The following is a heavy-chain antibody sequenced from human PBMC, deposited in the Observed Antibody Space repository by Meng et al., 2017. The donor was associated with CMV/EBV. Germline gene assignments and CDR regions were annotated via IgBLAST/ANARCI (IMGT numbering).Heavy chain of an antibody. CDR1: GYTLTELS. D-gene: IGHD3-10*01. Sequence: SVKVSCKVSGYTLTELSMHWVRQAPGQGLEWMGGIIPILGIANYAQKFQGRVTITADKSTSTAYMELSSLRSEDTAVYYCAGGYYGSGLDYWGQGTLVTVSS. CDR3: AGGYYGSGLDY. CDR2: IIPILGIA. V-gene: IGHV1-69*10. J-gene: IGHJ4*02.